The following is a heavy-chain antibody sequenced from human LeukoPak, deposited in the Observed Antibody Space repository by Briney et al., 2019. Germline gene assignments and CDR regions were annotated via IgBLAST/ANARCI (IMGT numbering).Heavy chain of an antibody. D-gene: IGHD3-22*01. CDR2: IRGKAESYAT. Sequence: GGSLRLSCAASGFTFSGSGVHWVRQASGKGLEWVGRIRGKAESYATAYAASVKGRFTISRDDSQTTAYLQMNSLKTEDTAVYYCTRLSDDFSGYYFEGSDYWGQGTLVTVSS. CDR3: TRLSDDFSGYYFEGSDY. CDR1: GFTFSGSG. J-gene: IGHJ4*02. V-gene: IGHV3-73*01.